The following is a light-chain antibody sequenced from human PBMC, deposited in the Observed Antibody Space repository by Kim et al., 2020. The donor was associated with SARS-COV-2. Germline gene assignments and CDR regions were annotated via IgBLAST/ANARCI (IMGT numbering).Light chain of an antibody. V-gene: IGLV1-44*01. Sequence: QSVLTQPPSASGTPGQRVTISCSGSSSNIGSNTVNWYQQVPGTAPKLLIYSNNQRPSGVPDRFSGSKSGTSASLAISGLQSEGEASYYCAAWDDSLNGVVFGGGTQLTVL. CDR1: SSNIGSNT. CDR3: AAWDDSLNGVV. CDR2: SNN. J-gene: IGLJ2*01.